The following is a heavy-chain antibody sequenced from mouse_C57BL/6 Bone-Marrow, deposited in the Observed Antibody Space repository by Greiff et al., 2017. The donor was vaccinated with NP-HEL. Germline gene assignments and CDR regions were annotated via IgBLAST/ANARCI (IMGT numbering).Heavy chain of an antibody. V-gene: IGHV5-4*01. D-gene: IGHD2-2*01. J-gene: IGHJ4*01. Sequence: EVQLVESGGGLVKPGGSLKLSCAASGFTFSSYAMSWVRQTPEKRLEWVATISDGGSYTYYPDNVKGRFTISRDNAKNNLYLQMSHLKSEDTAMYYCARGGWLRRGYYYAMDYWGQGTSVTVSS. CDR3: ARGGWLRRGYYYAMDY. CDR1: GFTFSSYA. CDR2: ISDGGSYT.